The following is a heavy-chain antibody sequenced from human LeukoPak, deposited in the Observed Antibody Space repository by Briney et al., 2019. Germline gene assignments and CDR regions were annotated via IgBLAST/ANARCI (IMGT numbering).Heavy chain of an antibody. J-gene: IGHJ4*02. V-gene: IGHV3-15*01. CDR2: IKSKTDGGTT. Sequence: PGGSLRLSCAASGFTFSNAWMSWVRQAPGKGLEWVGRIKSKTDGGTTDYAAPVKGRFTISRDDSKNTLYLQMNSLKTEDTAVYHCTTRDSSGWFPSYYFDYWGQGTLVTVSS. CDR1: GFTFSNAW. D-gene: IGHD6-19*01. CDR3: TTRDSSGWFPSYYFDY.